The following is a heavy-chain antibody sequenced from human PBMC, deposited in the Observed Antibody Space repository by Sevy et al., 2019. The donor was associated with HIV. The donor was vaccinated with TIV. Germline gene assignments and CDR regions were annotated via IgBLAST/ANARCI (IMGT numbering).Heavy chain of an antibody. Sequence: GGSLRLSCAASGFAFYDYSMSWVRQAPGKGLEWVATLSFGCGKINYADSVKGRFTISRDNSKNSFYLQMDNLRIEDTALYYCAREGCTKPHDYWGQGTRVTVSS. CDR3: AREGCTKPHDY. CDR1: GFAFYDYS. D-gene: IGHD2-8*01. V-gene: IGHV3-23*01. J-gene: IGHJ4*02. CDR2: LSFGCGKI.